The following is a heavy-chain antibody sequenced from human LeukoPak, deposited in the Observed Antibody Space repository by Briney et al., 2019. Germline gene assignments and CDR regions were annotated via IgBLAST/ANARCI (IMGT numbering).Heavy chain of an antibody. CDR3: ARELVRGVIVSGRDPYYFDY. CDR1: GGSFSGYY. Sequence: SETLSLTCAVYGGSFSGYYWSWIRQPPGKGLEWIGEINHSGSTNYNPSLKSRVTISVDTSKNQFSLKLSSVTAADTAVYYCARELVRGVIVSGRDPYYFDYWGQGTLVTVSS. CDR2: INHSGST. V-gene: IGHV4-34*01. J-gene: IGHJ4*02. D-gene: IGHD3-10*01.